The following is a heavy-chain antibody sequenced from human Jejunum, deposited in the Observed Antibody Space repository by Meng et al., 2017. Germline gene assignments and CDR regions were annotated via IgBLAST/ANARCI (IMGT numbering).Heavy chain of an antibody. D-gene: IGHD3-9*01. CDR1: GGSINSGAYY. CDR2: VWYRGST. CDR3: ARGAHFDTLTRRVRDNRFDP. Sequence: SETLSLTCTVSGGSINSGAYYWNWIRQLPGKGLEWIGYVWYRGSTYYNPSLKSRITISIDPSKNQFSLKLSSVTAADTAVYYCARGAHFDTLTRRVRDNRFDPWGQGTLVTVSS. J-gene: IGHJ5*02. V-gene: IGHV4-31*03.